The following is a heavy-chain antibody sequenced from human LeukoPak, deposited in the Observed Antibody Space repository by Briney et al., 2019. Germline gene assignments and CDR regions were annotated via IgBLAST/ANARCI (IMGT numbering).Heavy chain of an antibody. CDR1: GGSVDSFC. D-gene: IGHD2-2*01. V-gene: IGHV4-4*09. Sequence: SETLSLTCTVSGGSVDSFCWTWIRQPPGKGLEWIGNICHSGSTNYNPSLNSRATLSVDTSENQFSLKLSSVTAADTAVYYCARAGTGYCSSTSCSNYMDVWGKGTTVTVSS. CDR3: ARAGTGYCSSTSCSNYMDV. J-gene: IGHJ6*03. CDR2: ICHSGST.